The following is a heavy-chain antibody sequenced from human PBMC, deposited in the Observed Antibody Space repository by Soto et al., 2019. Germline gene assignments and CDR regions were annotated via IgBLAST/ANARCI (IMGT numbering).Heavy chain of an antibody. CDR2: ISSDGRTE. J-gene: IGHJ4*02. V-gene: IGHV3-30*18. Sequence: QVQLVESGGGAVQAGRSLRLSCATSGFTFSWYGMHWVRQAPGKGLEWVAVISSDGRTEYYADSVKGRFTISRDNSTSTMYLEMDSLGAEDTAVYYCAKEGGAPATPPSFRYDYWGQGILVTVSS. CDR3: AKEGGAPATPPSFRYDY. D-gene: IGHD3-16*02. CDR1: GFTFSWYG.